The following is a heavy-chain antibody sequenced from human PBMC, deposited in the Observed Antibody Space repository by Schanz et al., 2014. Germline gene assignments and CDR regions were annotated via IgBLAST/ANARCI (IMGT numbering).Heavy chain of an antibody. CDR2: ISYDGRNK. J-gene: IGHJ4*02. CDR3: ARDRGYCSGGSCLTFDY. Sequence: GQLLESGGGLIQPGGSLRLSCAASGFIFSNYGMHWVRQAPGKGLEWVAVISYDGRNKYYADSVKGRFTISRDNSKNTLYLQMNSLRAEDTAVYYCARDRGYCSGGSCLTFDYWGQGTLVTVSS. CDR1: GFIFSNYG. V-gene: IGHV3-30*19. D-gene: IGHD2-15*01.